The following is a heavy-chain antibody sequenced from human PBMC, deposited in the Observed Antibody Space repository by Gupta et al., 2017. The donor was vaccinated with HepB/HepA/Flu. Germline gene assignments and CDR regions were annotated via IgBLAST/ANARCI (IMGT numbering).Heavy chain of an antibody. J-gene: IGHJ3*01. CDR3: ARDWSPKISNRYYDALDL. CDR1: GFTFSRYW. V-gene: IGHV3-7*01. Sequence: EVQLVESGGGLVQPGGSLRLSCAASGFTFSRYWMFWVRQAPGKGPEFVANIKRDGGVQSYLDSVRGRFTVSRDNAKNSLFLEMDSLRVEDTAVYYCARDWSPKISNRYYDALDLWGQGTMVTVSS. CDR2: IKRDGGVQ. D-gene: IGHD1-14*01.